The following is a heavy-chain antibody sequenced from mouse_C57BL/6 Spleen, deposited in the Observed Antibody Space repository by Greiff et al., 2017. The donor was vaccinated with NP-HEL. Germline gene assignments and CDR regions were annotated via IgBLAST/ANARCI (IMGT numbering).Heavy chain of an antibody. D-gene: IGHD1-1*01. CDR1: GYTFTDYY. J-gene: IGHJ2*01. CDR3: ARITTVVATRDFDY. Sequence: EVQLQQSGPELVKPGASVKISCKASGYTFTDYYMNWVKQSHGKSLEWIGAINPNNGGTSYNQKFKGKATLTVDKSSSTAYMELRSLTSEDSAVYYCARITTVVATRDFDYWGQGTTLTVSS. CDR2: INPNNGGT. V-gene: IGHV1-26*01.